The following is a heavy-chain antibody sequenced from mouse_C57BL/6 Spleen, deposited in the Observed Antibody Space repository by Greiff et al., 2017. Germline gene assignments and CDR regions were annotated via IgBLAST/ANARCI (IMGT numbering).Heavy chain of an antibody. CDR3: ARELGGGYYFDY. V-gene: IGHV3-6*01. D-gene: IGHD4-1*01. Sequence: EVKLMESGPGLVKPSQSLSLTCSVTGYSITSGYYWNWIRQFPGNKLEWMGYISYDGSNNYNPSLKNRISITRDTSKNQFFLKLNSVTTEDTATYYCARELGGGYYFDYWGQGTTLTVSS. CDR1: GYSITSGYY. J-gene: IGHJ2*01. CDR2: ISYDGSN.